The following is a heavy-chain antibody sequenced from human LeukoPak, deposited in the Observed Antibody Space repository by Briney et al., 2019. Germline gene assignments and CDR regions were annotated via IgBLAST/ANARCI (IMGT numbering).Heavy chain of an antibody. CDR2: LYFSGSP. V-gene: IGHV4-39*01. CDR1: GGSISARRHY. Sequence: SETLSLTCSVSGGSISARRHYWGWIRQSPGKGLEWIGSLYFSGSPYYNSSLKSRVTISVDTSKNQFFLNLSSVTAADTAVYYCARHWDEVDYWGQGTLVTVSS. D-gene: IGHD1-26*01. CDR3: ARHWDEVDY. J-gene: IGHJ4*02.